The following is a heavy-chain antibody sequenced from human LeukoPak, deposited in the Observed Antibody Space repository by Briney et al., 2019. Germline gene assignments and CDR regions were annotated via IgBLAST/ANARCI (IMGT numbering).Heavy chain of an antibody. CDR2: ISGSGGST. V-gene: IGHV3-23*01. J-gene: IGHJ4*02. CDR3: AKVQSRKATVFEYSSGWYFGFDY. D-gene: IGHD6-19*01. CDR1: GFTFSSYA. Sequence: PGGSLRLSCAAPGFTFSSYAMSWVRQAPGKGLEWVSAISGSGGSTYYADSVKGRFTISRDNSKNTLYLQMNSLRAEDTAVYYCAKVQSRKATVFEYSSGWYFGFDYWGQGTLVTVSS.